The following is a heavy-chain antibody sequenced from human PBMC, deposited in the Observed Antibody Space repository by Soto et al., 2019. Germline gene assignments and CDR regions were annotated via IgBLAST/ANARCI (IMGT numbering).Heavy chain of an antibody. CDR3: ANRISSSWKKDGAPEYFQH. CDR2: ISGSGGST. V-gene: IGHV3-23*01. CDR1: GFTFSSYA. J-gene: IGHJ1*01. D-gene: IGHD6-13*01. Sequence: GGSLRLSCAASGFTFSSYAMSWVRQAPGKGLEWVSAISGSGGSTYYADSVKGRFTISRDNSKNTRYLQMNSLRAEDTAVYYCANRISSSWKKDGAPEYFQHWGQGTLVTVSS.